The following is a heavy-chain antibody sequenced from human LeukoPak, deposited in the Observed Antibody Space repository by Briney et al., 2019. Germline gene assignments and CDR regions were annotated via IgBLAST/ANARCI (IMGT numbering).Heavy chain of an antibody. V-gene: IGHV3-48*02. Sequence: GGSLRLSCAASGFTFSSYTMNWVRQAPGKGLEWVSLIDSSSGSRWYTDFVKGRFTVSRDNAKNSLYLQMNSLRDDDTAVYYCARGASWTGMFDYWGQGILVTVSS. CDR2: IDSSSGSR. CDR3: ARGASWTGMFDY. CDR1: GFTFSSYT. D-gene: IGHD2-2*01. J-gene: IGHJ4*02.